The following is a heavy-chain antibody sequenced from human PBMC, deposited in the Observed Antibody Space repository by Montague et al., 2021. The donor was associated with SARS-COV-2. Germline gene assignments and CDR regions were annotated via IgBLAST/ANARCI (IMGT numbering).Heavy chain of an antibody. CDR2: IYSSGTT. CDR3: ARDLLPPRTAIKTNFFGLDV. J-gene: IGHJ6*02. CDR1: GGSISSRNDY. D-gene: IGHD2-21*02. V-gene: IGHV4-4*07. Sequence: SETLSLTCTVSGGSISSRNDYWTWIRQPAGKGLEYIGRIYSSGTTGYNASFMSRVTVSRDTSQNQFSLSLSSMTAADTAVYFCARDLLPPRTAIKTNFFGLDVWGQGTTVIVSS.